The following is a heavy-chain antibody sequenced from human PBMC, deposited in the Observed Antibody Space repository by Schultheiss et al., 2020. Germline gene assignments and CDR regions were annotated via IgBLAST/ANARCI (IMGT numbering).Heavy chain of an antibody. J-gene: IGHJ5*02. CDR3: ARYSSGSSSWAP. V-gene: IGHV1-2*06. Sequence: ASVKVSCKASGYTFTGYYMHWVRQAPGQGLEWMGRINPNSGGTNYAQKFQGRVTMTRDTSISTAYMELSRLRSDDTAVYYCARYSSGSSSWAPWGEGTLVTVSS. CDR2: INPNSGGT. D-gene: IGHD6-13*01. CDR1: GYTFTGYY.